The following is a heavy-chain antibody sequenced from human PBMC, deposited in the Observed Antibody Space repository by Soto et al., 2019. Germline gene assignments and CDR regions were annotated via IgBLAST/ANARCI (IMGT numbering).Heavy chain of an antibody. CDR1: GYTFTSYD. CDR3: ARGFMTTVPYFDY. V-gene: IGHV1-8*01. Sequence: ASVKVSCTASGYTFTSYDINWVRQATGQGLEWMGWMNPNSGNTGYAQKFQGRVTMTRNTSISTAYMELSSLRSEDTAVYYCARGFMTTVPYFDYWGQGTLVTVSS. CDR2: MNPNSGNT. J-gene: IGHJ4*02. D-gene: IGHD4-17*01.